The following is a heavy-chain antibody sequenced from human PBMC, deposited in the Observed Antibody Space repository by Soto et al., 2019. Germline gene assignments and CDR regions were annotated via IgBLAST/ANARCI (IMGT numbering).Heavy chain of an antibody. Sequence: AGSLRLSGAASGFTFSSYGMHWVRQAPGKGLEWVAVISYDGSNKYYADSVKGRFTISRDNSKNTLYLQVNSLRAEDTAVYYCAKGSEGYGSGVRHSRYYFDYWGQGTLVTVSS. D-gene: IGHD3-10*01. V-gene: IGHV3-30*18. CDR1: GFTFSSYG. CDR3: AKGSEGYGSGVRHSRYYFDY. CDR2: ISYDGSNK. J-gene: IGHJ4*02.